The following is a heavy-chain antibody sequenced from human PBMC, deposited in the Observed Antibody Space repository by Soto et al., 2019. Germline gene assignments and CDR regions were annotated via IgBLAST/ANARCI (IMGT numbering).Heavy chain of an antibody. Sequence: QITLKESGPTLVKPTQTLTLTCTLSGFSLSTSGVGVNWIRQPPGKALEWLALIYWDDDRRYRPSLKSRLTITKDTSKNQVVLTMTNMHLVDTATYYCARSVATTPLLSDHWGQGALVTVSS. CDR2: IYWDDDR. V-gene: IGHV2-5*02. J-gene: IGHJ5*02. CDR1: GFSLSTSGVG. D-gene: IGHD1-1*01. CDR3: ARSVATTPLLSDH.